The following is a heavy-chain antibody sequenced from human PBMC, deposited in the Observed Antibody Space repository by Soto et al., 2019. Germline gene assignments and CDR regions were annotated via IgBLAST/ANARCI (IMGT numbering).Heavy chain of an antibody. V-gene: IGHV4-39*01. Sequence: LSLTCTVSGGSISSSSYYWGWIRQPPGKGLEWIGSIYYSGSTYYNPSLKSRVTISVDTSKNQFSLKLSSVTAADTAVYYCARANWNYAFDAFDIWGQGTMVTVSS. CDR2: IYYSGST. CDR1: GGSISSSSYY. J-gene: IGHJ3*02. CDR3: ARANWNYAFDAFDI. D-gene: IGHD1-7*01.